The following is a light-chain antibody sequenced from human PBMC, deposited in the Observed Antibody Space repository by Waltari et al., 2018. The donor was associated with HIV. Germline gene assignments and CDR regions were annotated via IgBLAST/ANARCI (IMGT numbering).Light chain of an antibody. CDR1: RSLLFGSDNKNF. CDR3: QQYFSSPLT. J-gene: IGKJ4*01. V-gene: IGKV4-1*01. Sequence: DFVLTQSPDSLAVSLGERATINCRTRRSLLFGSDNKNFLAWYQPRPGHPPTLLIYWASTRESGVPDRFRGSGSGTDFTLTISSLQAEDVAVYYCQQYFSSPLTFGGGTKVEI. CDR2: WAS.